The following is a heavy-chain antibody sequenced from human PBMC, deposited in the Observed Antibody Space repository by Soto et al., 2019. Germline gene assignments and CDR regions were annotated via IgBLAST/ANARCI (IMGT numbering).Heavy chain of an antibody. CDR3: AGGITIFGVIYYYGMDV. J-gene: IGHJ6*02. D-gene: IGHD3-3*01. V-gene: IGHV1-69*12. Sequence: QVQLVQSGAEVKKPGSSVKVSCKASGGTFSSYAISWVRQAPGQGLEWMGGIIPIFGTANYAQKFQGRVTINADESTRTGYMELSSMRSEDTAVYYCAGGITIFGVIYYYGMDVWGQGTTVTVSS. CDR1: GGTFSSYA. CDR2: IIPIFGTA.